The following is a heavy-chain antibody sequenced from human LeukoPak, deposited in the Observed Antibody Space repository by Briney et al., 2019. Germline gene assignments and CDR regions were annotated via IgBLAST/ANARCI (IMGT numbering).Heavy chain of an antibody. V-gene: IGHV4-31*03. Sequence: SETLSLTCTVSGGSISSGGYYWSWIRQHPGKGLEWIGYIYYSGSTYYNPSLKSRVTISVDTSKNQFSLKLSSVTAADTAVYYCARNDWIQLSLVFDYWGQGTLVTVSS. D-gene: IGHD5-18*01. CDR1: GGSISSGGYY. CDR2: IYYSGST. CDR3: ARNDWIQLSLVFDY. J-gene: IGHJ4*02.